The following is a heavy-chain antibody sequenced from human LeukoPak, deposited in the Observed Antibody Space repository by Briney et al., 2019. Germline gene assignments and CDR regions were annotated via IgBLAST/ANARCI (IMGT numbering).Heavy chain of an antibody. CDR3: SNDFDY. Sequence: GGSLRLSCAASAFTFSTFAMSWVRQAPGKGLEWVSTISGNGNSTYYADSVKGRFTISRDNSKNTLYLQMNSLRADDTAVYYRSNDFDYWGQGTLVTVSS. CDR2: ISGNGNST. V-gene: IGHV3-23*01. J-gene: IGHJ4*02. CDR1: AFTFSTFA.